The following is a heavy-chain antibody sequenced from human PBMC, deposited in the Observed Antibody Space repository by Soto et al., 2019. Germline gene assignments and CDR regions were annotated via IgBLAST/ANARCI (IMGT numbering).Heavy chain of an antibody. CDR2: IKQDGSEK. CDR3: ASASGLPYDTLTGYYFDY. Sequence: GGSLRLSCAASGFTFSSYWMSWVRQAPGKGLEWVANIKQDGSEKYYVDSVKGGFTSSRDNAKNSLYLQMNSLRAEDTAVYYCASASGLPYDTLTGYYFDYWGQGTLVTVSS. J-gene: IGHJ4*02. V-gene: IGHV3-7*03. D-gene: IGHD3-9*01. CDR1: GFTFSSYW.